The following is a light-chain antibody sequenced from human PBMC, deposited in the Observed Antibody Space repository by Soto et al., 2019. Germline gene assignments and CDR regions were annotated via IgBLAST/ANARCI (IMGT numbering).Light chain of an antibody. CDR3: AKWDASLNARGV. J-gene: IGLJ3*02. V-gene: IGLV1-44*01. CDR2: NNH. Sequence: QSVLTQPPSASGTPGQRVTISCSGSRSNIGNNAVSWYQHFPGTAPKLLIYNNHQRPSGVPDRFSGSKSGTSASLAISGHQSHDEADYYYAKWDASLNARGVFGGGTKPTVL. CDR1: RSNIGNNA.